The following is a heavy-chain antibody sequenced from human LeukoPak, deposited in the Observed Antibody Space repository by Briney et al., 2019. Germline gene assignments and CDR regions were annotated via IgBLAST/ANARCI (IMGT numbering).Heavy chain of an antibody. V-gene: IGHV4-59*08. CDR3: ARSLGNFDY. J-gene: IGHJ4*02. Sequence: SETLSLTCTVSGGSISSYYWSWIRQPPGKGLEWIGYIYYSGSTNYNPSLKSRVTISVDTSKNQFSLKLSSVTAADTAVYYCARSLGNFDYWGQGTLVTVSS. CDR1: GGSISSYY. D-gene: IGHD1-26*01. CDR2: IYYSGST.